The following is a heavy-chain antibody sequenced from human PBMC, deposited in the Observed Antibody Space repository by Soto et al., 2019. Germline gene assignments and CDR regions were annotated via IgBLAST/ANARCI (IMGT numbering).Heavy chain of an antibody. Sequence: QVQLQESGPGLVKPSETLSLTCTVSGDSVNSGGYYWSWIRQPPGKGLEWIGYIYYSGSTNYNPSLKRRVNISVDTSKRQFSLKMSSVTAADTAVYYCARDNWNGYYYYGMDVWGQGTTVTVSS. CDR2: IYYSGST. CDR1: GDSVNSGGYY. CDR3: ARDNWNGYYYYGMDV. D-gene: IGHD1-20*01. V-gene: IGHV4-61*08. J-gene: IGHJ6*02.